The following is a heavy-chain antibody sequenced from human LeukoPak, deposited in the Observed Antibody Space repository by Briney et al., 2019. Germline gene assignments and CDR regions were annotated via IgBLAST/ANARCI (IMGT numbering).Heavy chain of an antibody. Sequence: GGSLRLSCAASGFTFSSYAMSWVRQAPGKGLEWVSSISGSGGCTYYADSVKGRFTISRDSSKNTLYLQMNSLRAEDTAVYYCAKAPPYSGGGFDSWGQGTLVTVSS. CDR2: ISGSGGCT. D-gene: IGHD2-15*01. J-gene: IGHJ4*02. CDR1: GFTFSSYA. CDR3: AKAPPYSGGGFDS. V-gene: IGHV3-23*01.